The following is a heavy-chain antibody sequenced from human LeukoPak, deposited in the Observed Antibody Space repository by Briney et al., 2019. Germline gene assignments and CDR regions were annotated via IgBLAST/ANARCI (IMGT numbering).Heavy chain of an antibody. CDR1: GGSISSSSYY. CDR3: ARIAVRGVTVDY. D-gene: IGHD3-10*01. CDR2: IYYSGST. V-gene: IGHV4-39*01. J-gene: IGHJ4*02. Sequence: PSETLSLTCTVSGGSISSSSYYWGWIRQPPGKGLEWIGSIYYSGSTYYNPSLTSRVTISVDTSKNQFSLKLSSVPAADTVVYYCARIAVRGVTVDYWGQGTLVTVSS.